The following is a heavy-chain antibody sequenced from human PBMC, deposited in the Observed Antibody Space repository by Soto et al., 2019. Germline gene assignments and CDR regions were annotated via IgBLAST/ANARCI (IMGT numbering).Heavy chain of an antibody. Sequence: SETLSLTCTVSGGSISSYYWSWIRQPPGKGLEWIGYIYYSGSTNYNPSLKSRVTISVDTSKNQFSLKLSSVTAADTAVYYCARDGTRYYGSGSYYTSLGWFDPWGQGTLVTVSS. CDR2: IYYSGST. CDR3: ARDGTRYYGSGSYYTSLGWFDP. V-gene: IGHV4-59*01. D-gene: IGHD3-10*01. CDR1: GGSISSYY. J-gene: IGHJ5*02.